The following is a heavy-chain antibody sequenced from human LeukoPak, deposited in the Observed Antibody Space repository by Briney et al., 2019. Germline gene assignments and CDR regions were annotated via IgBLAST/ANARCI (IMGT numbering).Heavy chain of an antibody. Sequence: SETLSLTCTVSGGSISSSSYYWGWIRQPPGKGLEWIGTIYYSGSTYYNPPLKSRVTISVDTSKNQFSLKLSSVTAADTAVYYCARLWRPTVNFDYWGQGTLVTVSS. V-gene: IGHV4-39*01. CDR2: IYYSGST. J-gene: IGHJ4*02. CDR3: ARLWRPTVNFDY. D-gene: IGHD3-3*01. CDR1: GGSISSSSYY.